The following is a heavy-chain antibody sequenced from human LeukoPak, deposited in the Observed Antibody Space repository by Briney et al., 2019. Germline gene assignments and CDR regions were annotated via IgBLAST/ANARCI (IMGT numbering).Heavy chain of an antibody. CDR3: AKEAYSSSSWEDYFDY. Sequence: GGSLRLSCAASRFTFSSYAMSWVRQAPGKGLEWVSAISGSGGSTYYADSVKGRFTISRDNSKNTLYLQMNSLRAEDTAVYYCAKEAYSSSSWEDYFDYWGQGTLVTVSS. CDR1: RFTFSSYA. V-gene: IGHV3-23*01. J-gene: IGHJ4*02. CDR2: ISGSGGST. D-gene: IGHD6-6*01.